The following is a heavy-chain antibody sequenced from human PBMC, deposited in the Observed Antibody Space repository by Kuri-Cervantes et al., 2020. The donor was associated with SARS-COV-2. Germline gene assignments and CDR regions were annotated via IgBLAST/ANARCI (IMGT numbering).Heavy chain of an antibody. J-gene: IGHJ6*02. CDR1: GFTFSSYS. Sequence: GESLKISCAASGFTFSSYSMNWVRQAPGKGLEWVSYISSSSSTIYYADSVKGRFTISRDNAKNSLYLQMNSLRDEDTAVHYCARGYCSSTSCPPYYYYGMDVWGQGTTVTVSS. CDR3: ARGYCSSTSCPPYYYYGMDV. CDR2: ISSSSSTI. V-gene: IGHV3-48*02. D-gene: IGHD2-2*01.